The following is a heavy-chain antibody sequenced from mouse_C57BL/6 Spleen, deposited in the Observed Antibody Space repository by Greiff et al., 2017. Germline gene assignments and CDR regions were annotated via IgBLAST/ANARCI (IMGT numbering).Heavy chain of an antibody. CDR2: INPSNGGT. D-gene: IGHD4-1*01. CDR3: ARDFPNWDEAY. J-gene: IGHJ3*01. V-gene: IGHV1-53*01. Sequence: VQLQQPGTELVKPGASVQLSCKASGYTFTSYWLHWVKQRPGQGLEWIGNINPSNGGTNYNEKFKSKATLTVDKSSSTAYMQLSRLTSEDSAVYYCARDFPNWDEAYWGQGTLVTVSA. CDR1: GYTFTSYW.